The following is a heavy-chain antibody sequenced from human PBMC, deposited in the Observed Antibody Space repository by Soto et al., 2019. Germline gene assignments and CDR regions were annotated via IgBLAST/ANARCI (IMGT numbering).Heavy chain of an antibody. CDR3: ARGRYSRNLYTSYYFDY. J-gene: IGHJ4*02. V-gene: IGHV4-31*03. Sequence: QVQLQESGPGLVKPSQTLSLTCTVSGGSISSGGYYWSWIRQHPGKGLEWIGYIYYSGSTYYNPSLKSRVTISVDTSKNQFSLKLSSVTVADTAVYYCARGRYSRNLYTSYYFDYWGQGTLLTVSS. CDR1: GGSISSGGYY. CDR2: IYYSGST. D-gene: IGHD6-13*01.